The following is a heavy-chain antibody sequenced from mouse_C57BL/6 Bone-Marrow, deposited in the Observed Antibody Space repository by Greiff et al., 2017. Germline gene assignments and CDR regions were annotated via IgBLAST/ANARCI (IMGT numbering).Heavy chain of an antibody. CDR3: ASELRFYWYCDV. CDR2: ISYDGSN. D-gene: IGHD1-1*01. J-gene: IGHJ1*03. Sequence: EVQLQESGPGLVKPSQSLSLTCSVTGYSITSGYYWNWIRQFPGNKPEWMGYISYDGSNNYNPSLKNRISITRDTSKNQFFLKFNSVTTEDTATYYCASELRFYWYCDVWGTGTTVTVSS. CDR1: GYSITSGYY. V-gene: IGHV3-6*01.